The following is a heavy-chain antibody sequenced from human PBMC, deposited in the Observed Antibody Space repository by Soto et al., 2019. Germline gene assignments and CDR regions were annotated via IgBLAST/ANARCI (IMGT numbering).Heavy chain of an antibody. CDR1: GGSISSYY. Sequence: SETLSLTCTVSGGSISSYYWSWIRQPPGKGLEWIGYIYYSGSTNYNPPLKSRVTISVDTSKNQFSLKLSSVTAADTAVYYCARDLRNWNDDRYFDYWGQGTLVTVSS. CDR2: IYYSGST. CDR3: ARDLRNWNDDRYFDY. V-gene: IGHV4-59*01. J-gene: IGHJ4*02. D-gene: IGHD1-1*01.